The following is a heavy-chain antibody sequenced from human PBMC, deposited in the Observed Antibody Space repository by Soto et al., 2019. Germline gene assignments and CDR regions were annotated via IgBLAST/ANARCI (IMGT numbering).Heavy chain of an antibody. CDR2: IYYSGST. V-gene: IGHV4-30-4*01. Sequence: PSETLSLTCTVSGGSISSGDYYWSWIRQPPGKGLEWIGYIYYSGSTYYNPSLKSPVTISVDTSKNQFSLKLSSVTAADTAVYYCASDGRGTVNYGDHGGVGYWGQGTLVTVSS. CDR1: GGSISSGDYY. CDR3: ASDGRGTVNYGDHGGVGY. J-gene: IGHJ4*02. D-gene: IGHD4-17*01.